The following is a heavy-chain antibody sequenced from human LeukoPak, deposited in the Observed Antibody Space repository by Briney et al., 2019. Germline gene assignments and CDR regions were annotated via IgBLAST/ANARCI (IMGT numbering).Heavy chain of an antibody. J-gene: IGHJ4*02. CDR1: GGSISSYY. Sequence: SETLSLTCTVSGGSISSYYWSWIRQPAGKGLEWIGRIYTSGSTNYNPSLKSRVTISVDKSKNQFSLKLSSVTAADTAVYYCARAAMTQGEYYFDYWGQGTLVTVSS. V-gene: IGHV4-4*07. CDR2: IYTSGST. D-gene: IGHD2-2*01. CDR3: ARAAMTQGEYYFDY.